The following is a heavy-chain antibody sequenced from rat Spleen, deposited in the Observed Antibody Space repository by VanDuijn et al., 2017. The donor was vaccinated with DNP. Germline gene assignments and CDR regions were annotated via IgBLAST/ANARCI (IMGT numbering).Heavy chain of an antibody. Sequence: EVQLVESGGGLVQPGRSLKLSCAASEFTFSDYYMAWVRQAPTMSLEWVASISTGGGNTYYRDSVKGRFTVSRDDAKSTLYLQMDSLRSEDTATYYCTRGGTYYFDYWGQGVMVTVSS. V-gene: IGHV5S23*01. CDR3: TRGGTYYFDY. CDR2: ISTGGGNT. J-gene: IGHJ2*01. CDR1: EFTFSDYY.